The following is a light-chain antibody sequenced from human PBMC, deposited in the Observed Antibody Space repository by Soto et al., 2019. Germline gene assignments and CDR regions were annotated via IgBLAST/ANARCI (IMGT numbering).Light chain of an antibody. CDR3: QQYYSTPRT. V-gene: IGKV4-1*01. CDR1: QSVLYSSNNKYY. CDR2: WAS. J-gene: IGKJ1*01. Sequence: DIVMTQSPDSLAVSLGERATINCKSSQSVLYSSNNKYYLAWYQQQPGQPPKLLIYWASTRESGVPDRFSGSGSGTDFTLTISSLQAEDVAVYYCQQYYSTPRTFGQGTKVDIK.